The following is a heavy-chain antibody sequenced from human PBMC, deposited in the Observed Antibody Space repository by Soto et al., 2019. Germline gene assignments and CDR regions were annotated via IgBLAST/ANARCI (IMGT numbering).Heavy chain of an antibody. Sequence: GGSLRLSXEASGFTLSSYPMHWVRQAPGKGLEWVTVISYDGGNQYYADSVKGRFTISRDNSKDTLYLQMHSLRSDDTAVYFCARGPITQTSFIDHWGQGTLVTVSS. CDR2: ISYDGGNQ. J-gene: IGHJ4*02. CDR3: ARGPITQTSFIDH. V-gene: IGHV3-30-3*01. D-gene: IGHD1-20*01. CDR1: GFTLSSYP.